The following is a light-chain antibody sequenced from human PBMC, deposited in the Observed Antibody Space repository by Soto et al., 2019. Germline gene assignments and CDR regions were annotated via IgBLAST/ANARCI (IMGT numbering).Light chain of an antibody. CDR1: SSDVGSYNR. V-gene: IGLV2-18*02. CDR3: SSYTSSSTLV. J-gene: IGLJ2*01. Sequence: QSALTQPPSVSGSPGQSVTISCTGTSSDVGSYNRVSWYQQPPGTAPKLMIYEVSNRPSGVPDRFSGSKSGNTASLTISGRQAEDEADYDCSSYTSSSTLVFGGGTKLTVL. CDR2: EVS.